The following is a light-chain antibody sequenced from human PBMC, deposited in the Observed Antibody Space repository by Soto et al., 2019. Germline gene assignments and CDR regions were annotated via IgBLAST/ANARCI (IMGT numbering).Light chain of an antibody. CDR3: SSYAGNNNFVV. Sequence: QSVLTQPRSVSGSPGQSVTISCTGTSSDVGVYNYVSWYQQHPGKAPKLIIYDVTKRPSGVPDRFSGSKSDNTASLTVSGLQAEDEADYYCSSYAGNNNFVVFGGGTKVTVL. J-gene: IGLJ2*01. CDR2: DVT. CDR1: SSDVGVYNY. V-gene: IGLV2-11*01.